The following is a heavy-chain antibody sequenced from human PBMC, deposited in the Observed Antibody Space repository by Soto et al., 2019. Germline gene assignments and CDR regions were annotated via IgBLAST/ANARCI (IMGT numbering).Heavy chain of an antibody. D-gene: IGHD3-22*01. J-gene: IGHJ4*02. V-gene: IGHV3-33*01. Sequence: QVQLVESGGGVVQPGRSLRLSCTASGFSVSTHVIHWVRQAPGKGLEWVAVLWYDGSREYYAESVKGRFTISRDNSKNTMYLQRNSLRAEYTTVYYCARVPRYDTWYFDYWGQGTLVTVSS. CDR3: ARVPRYDTWYFDY. CDR1: GFSVSTHV. CDR2: LWYDGSRE.